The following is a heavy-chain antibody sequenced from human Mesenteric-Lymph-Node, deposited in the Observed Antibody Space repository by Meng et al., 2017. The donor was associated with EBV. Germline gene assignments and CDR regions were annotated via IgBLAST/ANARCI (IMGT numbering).Heavy chain of an antibody. CDR3: ARDPGTMASTRSYFFDY. Sequence: RRGSTYCHPSLRSRITMSVDTSKRQIYLKLSPVTAADTAVYFCARDPGTMASTRSYFFDYWGQGTLVTVSS. D-gene: IGHD4/OR15-4a*01. CDR2: RRGST. J-gene: IGHJ4*02. V-gene: IGHV4-55*08.